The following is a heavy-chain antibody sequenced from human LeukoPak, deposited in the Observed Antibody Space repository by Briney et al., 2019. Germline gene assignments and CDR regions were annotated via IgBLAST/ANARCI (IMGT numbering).Heavy chain of an antibody. J-gene: IGHJ1*01. V-gene: IGHV4-59*08. CDR3: ARGPEGFQH. CDR1: GGSISSYY. Sequence: SETLCLTCTVSGGSISSYYWSWIRQPPGKGLEWIGYIYYSGSTNYNPSLKSRVTISVDTSKNQFSLKLSSVTAADTAVYYCARGPEGFQHWGQGTLVTVSS. CDR2: IYYSGST.